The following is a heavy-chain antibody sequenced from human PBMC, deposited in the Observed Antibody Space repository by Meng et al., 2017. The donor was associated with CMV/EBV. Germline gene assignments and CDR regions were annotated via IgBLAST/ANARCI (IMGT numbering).Heavy chain of an antibody. V-gene: IGHV1-69*10. Sequence: PVKVSCKASGGTFSSYAISWVRQAPGQGLEWMGGIIPILGIANYAQKFQVRVTITADKSTSTAYMELSSLRSEDTAVYYCATGYSPEWYYYGMDVWGQGTTVTVSS. D-gene: IGHD5-18*01. J-gene: IGHJ6*02. CDR3: ATGYSPEWYYYGMDV. CDR2: IIPILGIA. CDR1: GGTFSSYA.